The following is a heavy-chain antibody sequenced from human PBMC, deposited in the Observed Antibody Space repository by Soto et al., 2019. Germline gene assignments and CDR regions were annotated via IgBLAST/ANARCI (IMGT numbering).Heavy chain of an antibody. CDR2: ISGAGDKT. Sequence: EVQLLESGGGLVQPGGSLRLSCAASEFTFSRYAMYWVRQAPGKGLEWVSAISGAGDKTFYAEPVRGRFTISRDNSENTLFLQMNSLRAEDTAIYYCVKATSAAPFGYYGMDDWGQGTTVTVSS. CDR1: EFTFSRYA. CDR3: VKATSAAPFGYYGMDD. D-gene: IGHD3-3*01. V-gene: IGHV3-23*01. J-gene: IGHJ6*02.